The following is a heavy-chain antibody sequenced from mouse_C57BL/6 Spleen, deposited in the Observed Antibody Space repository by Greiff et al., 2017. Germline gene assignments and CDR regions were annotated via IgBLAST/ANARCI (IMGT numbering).Heavy chain of an antibody. CDR3: ARHGTLYYSNYDWYFDV. D-gene: IGHD2-5*01. CDR2: ISNGGGST. J-gene: IGHJ1*03. Sequence: EVKLMESGGGLVQPGGSLKLSCAASGFTFSDYYMYWVRQTPEKRLEWVAYISNGGGSTYYPDTVKGRFTISRDNAKNTLYLQMSRLKSEDTAMYYCARHGTLYYSNYDWYFDVWGTGTTVTVSS. CDR1: GFTFSDYY. V-gene: IGHV5-12*01.